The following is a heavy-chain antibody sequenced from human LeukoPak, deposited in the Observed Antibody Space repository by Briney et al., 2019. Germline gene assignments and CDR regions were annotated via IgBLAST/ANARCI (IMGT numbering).Heavy chain of an antibody. D-gene: IGHD6-13*01. J-gene: IGHJ4*02. Sequence: ASVKVSCKASGYTFTSYGISWVRQAPGQGLEWMGIINPSGGSTSYAQKFQGRVTMTRDTSTSTVYMELSSLRSEDTAVYYCASPHVGAAAAPFDYWGQGTLVTVSS. V-gene: IGHV1-46*01. CDR3: ASPHVGAAAAPFDY. CDR1: GYTFTSYG. CDR2: INPSGGST.